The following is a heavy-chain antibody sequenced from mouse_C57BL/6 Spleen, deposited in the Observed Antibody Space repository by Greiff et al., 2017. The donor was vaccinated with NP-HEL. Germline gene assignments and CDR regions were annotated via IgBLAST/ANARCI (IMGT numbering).Heavy chain of an antibody. Sequence: QVQLQQSGAELARPGASVKLSCKASGYTFTSYGISWVKQRTGQGLEWIGEINPRSGNTYYNEKFKGKATLTADKSSSTAYMELRSLTSEDSAVYFCASPAYWGQGTLVTVSA. CDR3: ASPAY. CDR2: INPRSGNT. V-gene: IGHV1-81*01. CDR1: GYTFTSYG. J-gene: IGHJ3*01.